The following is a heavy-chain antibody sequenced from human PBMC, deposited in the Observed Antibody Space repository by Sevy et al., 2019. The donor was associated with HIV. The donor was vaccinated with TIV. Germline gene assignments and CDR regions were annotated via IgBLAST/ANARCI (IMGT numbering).Heavy chain of an antibody. Sequence: GGSLRLSCAASGFTFSSYGMHWVRQAPGKGLEWVAVIWYDGSNKYYADSVKGRFTIPRDNSKNTLYLQMNSLRAEYTVLYSCARDENAYLDYWGQGTRVTVSS. D-gene: IGHD1-1*01. V-gene: IGHV3-33*01. CDR3: ARDENAYLDY. CDR2: IWYDGSNK. J-gene: IGHJ4*02. CDR1: GFTFSSYG.